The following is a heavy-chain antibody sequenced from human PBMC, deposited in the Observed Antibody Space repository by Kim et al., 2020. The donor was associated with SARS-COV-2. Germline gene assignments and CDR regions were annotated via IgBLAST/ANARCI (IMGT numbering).Heavy chain of an antibody. CDR3: ARGRVAGTKNRWLYHYYGMDV. V-gene: IGHV4-34*01. CDR1: GGSFSGYY. CDR2: INHSGST. J-gene: IGHJ6*02. D-gene: IGHD6-19*01. Sequence: SETLSLTCAVYGGSFSGYYWSWIRQPPGKGLEWIGEINHSGSTNYNPSLKSRVTISVDTSKNQFSLKLSSVTAADTAVYYCARGRVAGTKNRWLYHYYGMDVWGQGTTVTVSS.